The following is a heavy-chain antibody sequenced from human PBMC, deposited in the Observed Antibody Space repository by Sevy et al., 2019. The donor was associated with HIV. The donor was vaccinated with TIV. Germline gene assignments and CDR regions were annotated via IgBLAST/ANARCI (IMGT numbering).Heavy chain of an antibody. CDR2: IKQDGSEK. Sequence: GGSLRLSCAASEFTFSGYWMSWVRQAPGKGLEWVANIKQDGSEKYYVDSVKGRFTISRDNAKNSLYLQMNSLRAEDTAGYYCARDRSGYTSGWSVDYWGQGTLVTVSS. J-gene: IGHJ4*02. CDR3: ARDRSGYTSGWSVDY. D-gene: IGHD6-19*01. V-gene: IGHV3-7*01. CDR1: EFTFSGYW.